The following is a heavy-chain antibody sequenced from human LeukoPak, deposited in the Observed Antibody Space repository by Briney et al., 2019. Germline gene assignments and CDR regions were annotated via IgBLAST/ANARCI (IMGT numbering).Heavy chain of an antibody. CDR2: ISHDGTYK. CDR3: ARDTVNGPFVISLDL. D-gene: IGHD2-8*01. Sequence: GGSLRLSCAASGFTFSNYAMHWVRQAPGKGLEWVAVISHDGTYKYYADSVKGRFTISRDNAKDLLYLQMNSLRDEDTAVYYCARDTVNGPFVISLDLWGQGVLVTVSS. J-gene: IGHJ5*02. CDR1: GFTFSNYA. V-gene: IGHV3-30*03.